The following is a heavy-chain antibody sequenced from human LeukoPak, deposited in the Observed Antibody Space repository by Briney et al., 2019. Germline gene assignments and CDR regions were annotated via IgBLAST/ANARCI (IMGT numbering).Heavy chain of an antibody. D-gene: IGHD3-9*01. V-gene: IGHV4-59*08. CDR1: GGSISTYY. CDR3: ARQPLGGRYFDWSSIY. J-gene: IGHJ4*02. Sequence: PSEALSLTCTVSGGSISTYYWSCIREPPGKGLEWFGFTCYSGSNNYHHTLKSRVTISLDTSKNQFSLKLSSVTAADTAIDYYARQPLGGRYFDWSSIYWGQGILVTVSS. CDR2: TCYSGSN.